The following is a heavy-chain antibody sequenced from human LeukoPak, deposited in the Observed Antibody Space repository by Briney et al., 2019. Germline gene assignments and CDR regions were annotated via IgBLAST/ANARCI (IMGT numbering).Heavy chain of an antibody. V-gene: IGHV3-7*05. J-gene: IGHJ4*02. Sequence: PGGSLRLSCAASGFTFSSYWMSWVRQAPGKGLEWVANIKQDGGEKYYVDSVKGRFTISRDNAKNSLYLQMNSLRAEDTAVYYCARDFIVSYYDSSGFGYWGQGTLVTVSS. CDR1: GFTFSSYW. CDR2: IKQDGGEK. D-gene: IGHD3-22*01. CDR3: ARDFIVSYYDSSGFGY.